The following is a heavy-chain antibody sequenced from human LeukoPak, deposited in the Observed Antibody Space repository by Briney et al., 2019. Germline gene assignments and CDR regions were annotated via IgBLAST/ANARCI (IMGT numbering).Heavy chain of an antibody. CDR2: IYYSGST. CDR3: AWYVAATED. D-gene: IGHD2-15*01. Sequence: PSETLSLTCTVSGGSISSYYWSWIRQPPGKGLEWIGYIYYSGSTNYNPSLKSRVTISVDPSKNQFSLKLSSVPAADTAVYYCAWYVAATEDWGQGTLVPVSS. J-gene: IGHJ4*02. V-gene: IGHV4-59*01. CDR1: GGSISSYY.